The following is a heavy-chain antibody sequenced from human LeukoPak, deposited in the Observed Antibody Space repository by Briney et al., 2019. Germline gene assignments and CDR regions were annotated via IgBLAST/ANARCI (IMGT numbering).Heavy chain of an antibody. D-gene: IGHD3-16*01. V-gene: IGHV1-18*01. CDR1: GYTFINYS. J-gene: IGHJ6*02. CDR3: ARVIPQGPYYYHGMDV. Sequence: ASVKLSLNGSGYTFINYSIIWVRQAPGQGLGWMGWFSADNGNTNYAQKLQDRVTMTTDTSTSTAYMELRSLRSDDTALYYCARVIPQGPYYYHGMDVWGQGTTVTVSS. CDR2: FSADNGNT.